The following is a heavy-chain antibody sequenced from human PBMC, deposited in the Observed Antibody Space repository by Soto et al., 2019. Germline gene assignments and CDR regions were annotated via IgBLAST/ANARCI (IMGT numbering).Heavy chain of an antibody. CDR1: GFSITSPGMS. CDR2: IERDDDDK. V-gene: IGHV2-70*13. J-gene: IGHJ6*02. Sequence: PTLVNPTETLTLTCTFSGFSITSPGMSVSWIRQPPGRALEWLALIERDDDDKYYSTSLKTRLTISKDTRKNQVVLTMANMDPADTATYYCARSIRGPRKFNGMDVWGQGTTVTVSS. D-gene: IGHD1-20*01. CDR3: ARSIRGPRKFNGMDV.